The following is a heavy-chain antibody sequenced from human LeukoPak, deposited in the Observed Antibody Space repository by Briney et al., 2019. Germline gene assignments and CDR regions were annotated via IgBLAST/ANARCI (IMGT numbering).Heavy chain of an antibody. J-gene: IGHJ6*02. CDR3: AKPRTRFGELGYYGMDV. D-gene: IGHD3-10*01. CDR2: IYSGGST. CDR1: GFTVSSNY. Sequence: GGSLRLSCAASGFTVSSNYMSWVRQAPGKGLEWVSVIYSGGSTYYADSVKGRFTISRDNSKNTLYLQMNSLRAEDTAVYYCAKPRTRFGELGYYGMDVWGQGTTVTVSS. V-gene: IGHV3-53*05.